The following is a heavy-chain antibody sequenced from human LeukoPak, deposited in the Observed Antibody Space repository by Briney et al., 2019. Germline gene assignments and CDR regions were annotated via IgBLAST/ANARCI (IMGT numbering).Heavy chain of an antibody. CDR2: IKSKTDGGTT. CDR3: ITPGIAAAGPLGPYYYYYMDV. D-gene: IGHD6-13*01. J-gene: IGHJ6*03. V-gene: IGHV3-15*01. CDR1: GFTFSNAW. Sequence: PGGSLRLSCAASGFTFSNAWMSWVRQAPGKGLEWVGRIKSKTDGGTTDYAAPVKGRFTISRDDSKNTLYLQMNSLKTEDTAVYHCITPGIAAAGPLGPYYYYYMDVWGKGTTVTVSS.